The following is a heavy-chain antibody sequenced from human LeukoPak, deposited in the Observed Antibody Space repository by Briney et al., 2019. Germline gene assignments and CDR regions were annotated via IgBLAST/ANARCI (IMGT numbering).Heavy chain of an antibody. CDR2: ILFDGSNK. D-gene: IGHD3-22*01. J-gene: IGHJ3*02. Sequence: GGSLRLSCAASGFTFSSHGMHWVGQAPGNGLGWVAVILFDGSNKYYEDSVKGRFTISRDDSKNTLYLQMNSLRAEETALYYCAKDDNYYDSRGLRFDIPGQGTMVTVSS. CDR1: GFTFSSHG. CDR3: AKDDNYYDSRGLRFDI. V-gene: IGHV3-33*06.